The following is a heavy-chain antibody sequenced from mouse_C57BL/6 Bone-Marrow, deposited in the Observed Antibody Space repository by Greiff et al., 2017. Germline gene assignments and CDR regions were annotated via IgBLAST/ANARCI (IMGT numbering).Heavy chain of an antibody. D-gene: IGHD1-1*01. CDR2: IDPSDSET. Sequence: QVQLQQPGAELVRPGSSVKLSCKASGYTFTSYWMHWVKQRPIQGLEWIGNIDPSDSETHYNQKFKDKATLTVDKSSSTAYMQLSSLTSEDSAVYYCSFYEYGVGYWYFDVWGTGTTVTVSS. CDR3: SFYEYGVGYWYFDV. J-gene: IGHJ1*03. V-gene: IGHV1-52*01. CDR1: GYTFTSYW.